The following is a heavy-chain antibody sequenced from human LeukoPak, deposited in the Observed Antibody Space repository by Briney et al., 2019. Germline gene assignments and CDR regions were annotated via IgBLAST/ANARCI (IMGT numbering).Heavy chain of an antibody. Sequence: GGSLRLSCAASGFNLSSYAMSWVRQAPRQGLEGDSVIYSGGSTYYADSVKGRFTISRDNSKNTLYLQMNSLRAEDTAVYYCAGGVVYYDILTGYIDYWGQGTLVTVSS. V-gene: IGHV3-53*01. CDR3: AGGVVYYDILTGYIDY. J-gene: IGHJ4*02. CDR2: IYSGGST. CDR1: GFNLSSYA. D-gene: IGHD3-9*01.